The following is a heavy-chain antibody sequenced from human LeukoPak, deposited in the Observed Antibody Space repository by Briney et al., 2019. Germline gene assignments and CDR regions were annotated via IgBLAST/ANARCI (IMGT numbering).Heavy chain of an antibody. CDR1: GVTFSSYG. J-gene: IGHJ6*04. CDR3: AKEFGELFAYVYYYYSMDV. Sequence: GRSLRLSCAASGVTFSSYGMHWVRQAPGGGLEWGAVISYDGSNRYYADSVKGRFTISRDNSKNTLFLQMNSLRAEDTAVYYCAKEFGELFAYVYYYYSMDVGGKGTTATVSS. D-gene: IGHD3-10*01. CDR2: ISYDGSNR. V-gene: IGHV3-30*18.